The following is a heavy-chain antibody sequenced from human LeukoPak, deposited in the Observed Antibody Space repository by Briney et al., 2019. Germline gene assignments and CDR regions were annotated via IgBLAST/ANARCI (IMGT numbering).Heavy chain of an antibody. J-gene: IGHJ4*02. V-gene: IGHV1-2*02. D-gene: IGHD2-15*01. Sequence: ASVKLSCKASGYTFTGYYMHWVRQAPGQGLEWMGWINPNSGDTNHAQNLQGRVTMTRDTSISTAYMELSDLRSDDSAVYYCAGEYCSGGSCRQGFDYWGQGTLVTVSS. CDR2: INPNSGDT. CDR1: GYTFTGYY. CDR3: AGEYCSGGSCRQGFDY.